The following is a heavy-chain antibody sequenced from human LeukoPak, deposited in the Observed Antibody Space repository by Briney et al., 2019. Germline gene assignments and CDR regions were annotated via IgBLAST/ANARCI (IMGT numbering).Heavy chain of an antibody. CDR1: GFTFSRYS. D-gene: IGHD3-16*02. J-gene: IGHJ3*02. CDR2: ISGSSSYI. CDR3: ARVSAGVIGMKDVFDI. V-gene: IGHV3-21*01. Sequence: PGGSLRPSCAASGFTFSRYSMNWVRQAPGKGLEWVSSISGSSSYIYYADSVKGRFTISRHNAKNSLYLQMNSLRAEDTAVYYCARVSAGVIGMKDVFDIWGQGTMVTVSS.